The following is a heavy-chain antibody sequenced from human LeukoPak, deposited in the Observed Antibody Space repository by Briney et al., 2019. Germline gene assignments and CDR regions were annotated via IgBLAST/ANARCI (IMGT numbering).Heavy chain of an antibody. D-gene: IGHD3-9*01. CDR3: ARVHYDILTGHIL. V-gene: IGHV1-2*02. Sequence: GASVKVSCKASGYIFSNYGITWVRQAPGQGLEWMGWINPNSGGTNYAQKFQGRVTMTRDTSISTAYMELSRLRSDDTAVYYCARVHYDILTGHILWGQGTLVTVSS. J-gene: IGHJ4*02. CDR2: INPNSGGT. CDR1: GYIFSNYG.